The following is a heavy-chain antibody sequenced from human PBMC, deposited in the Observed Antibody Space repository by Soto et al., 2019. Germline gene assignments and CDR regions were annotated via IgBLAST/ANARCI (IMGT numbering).Heavy chain of an antibody. J-gene: IGHJ6*02. D-gene: IGHD6-6*01. CDR2: IIPIFGTA. Sequence: SVKVSCKASGGTFSSYAISWVRQAPGQGLEWMGGIIPIFGTANYAQKFQGRVTITADESTSTAYMELSSLRSEDTAVYYCARENIAGRRLYYYYYGMDVWGQGTTVTVSS. CDR1: GGTFSSYA. CDR3: ARENIAGRRLYYYYYGMDV. V-gene: IGHV1-69*13.